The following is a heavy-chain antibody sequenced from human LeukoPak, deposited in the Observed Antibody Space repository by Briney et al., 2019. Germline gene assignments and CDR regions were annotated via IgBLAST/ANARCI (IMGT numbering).Heavy chain of an antibody. V-gene: IGHV3-53*01. CDR3: ARGFAPAYNFGVFDG. J-gene: IGHJ4*02. D-gene: IGHD5-18*01. Sequence: PGGSLRLSCAASGFSVSNNYMIWVRQAPGKGLEWVPLLYTGGETNYADSVKGRFTISRDNSKNTVSLQMNSLRAEDTAVYYCARGFAPAYNFGVFDGWGQGTLVTVSS. CDR1: GFSVSNNY. CDR2: LYTGGET.